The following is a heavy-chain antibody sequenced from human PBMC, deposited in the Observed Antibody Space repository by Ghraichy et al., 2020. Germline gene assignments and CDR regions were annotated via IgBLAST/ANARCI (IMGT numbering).Heavy chain of an antibody. D-gene: IGHD2-2*01. V-gene: IGHV1-24*01. CDR1: GYTLTELS. CDR3: ATKKRHCSSTSCYLVSAFDI. CDR2: FDPEDGET. J-gene: IGHJ3*02. Sequence: ASVKVSCKVSGYTLTELSMHWVRQAPGKGLEWMGGFDPEDGETIYAQKFQGRVTMTEDTSTDTAYMELSSLRSEDTAVYYCATKKRHCSSTSCYLVSAFDIWGQGTMVTVSS.